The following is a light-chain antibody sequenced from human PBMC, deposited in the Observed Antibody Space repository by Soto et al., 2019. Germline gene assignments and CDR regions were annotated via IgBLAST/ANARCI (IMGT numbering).Light chain of an antibody. CDR3: QQTSSAPYT. Sequence: DIQMTQSPSSLSASVGDRVIITCRASQSISRFLNWYQQKPGIAPKLLIFVASSLHGGVPSRFSGSGSGTDFTLTINNLQPEDFATYYCQQTSSAPYTFGQGTNLEIK. V-gene: IGKV1-39*01. CDR1: QSISRF. CDR2: VAS. J-gene: IGKJ2*01.